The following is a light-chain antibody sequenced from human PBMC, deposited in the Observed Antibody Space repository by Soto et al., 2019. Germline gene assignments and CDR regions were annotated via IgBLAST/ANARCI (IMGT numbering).Light chain of an antibody. CDR3: HQYDTIPPWT. J-gene: IGKJ1*01. CDR1: RTVGRSY. Sequence: ETVLTQSPDIMYLSPGERATLSCRASRTVGRSYLAWYQQKPGQAPRLLIFGTSTRTTGIPDRFSGGGSGTDFTLTITSLDPQAYEVSSCHQYDTIPPWTFGQGTRVEV. CDR2: GTS. V-gene: IGKV3-20*01.